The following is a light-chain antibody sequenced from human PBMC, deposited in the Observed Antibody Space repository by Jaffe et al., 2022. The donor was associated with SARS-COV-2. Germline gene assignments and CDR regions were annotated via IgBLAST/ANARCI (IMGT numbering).Light chain of an antibody. V-gene: IGKV3-11*01. J-gene: IGKJ3*01. Sequence: EIVLTQSPVTLSLSPGERATLSCRASQSISTYLAWYQQKPGQAPRLLIYDASNRATGIPARFSGSGSGTDFTLTISSLEPEDFAVYYCQQRNNWPTFGPGTKVDIK. CDR1: QSISTY. CDR3: QQRNNWPT. CDR2: DAS.